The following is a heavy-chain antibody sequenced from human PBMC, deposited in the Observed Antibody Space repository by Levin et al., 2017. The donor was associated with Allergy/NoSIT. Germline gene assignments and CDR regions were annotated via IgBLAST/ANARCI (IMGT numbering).Heavy chain of an antibody. V-gene: IGHV1-2*02. CDR1: EYTFTAYY. Sequence: ASVKVSCTASEYTFTAYYIHWVRKAPGQGLEWMGWINPNNGGTNSAPQFQGRLTMTRDTSISTAYMELRSLTSDDEAVYFCARGGHAGSSWSMEVRYDFGMDVWGQGTSVTVSS. J-gene: IGHJ6*02. CDR2: INPNNGGT. CDR3: ARGGHAGSSWSMEVRYDFGMDV. D-gene: IGHD6-13*01.